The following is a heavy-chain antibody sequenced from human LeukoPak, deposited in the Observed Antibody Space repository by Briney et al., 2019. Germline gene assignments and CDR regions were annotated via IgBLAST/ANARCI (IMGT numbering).Heavy chain of an antibody. V-gene: IGHV3-74*01. Sequence: GGSLRLSCAASGFTVSSNYMSWVRQAPGKGLVWVSRINSDGSSTSYADSVKGRFTISRDNAKNTLYLQMNSLRAEDTAVYYCARDRGIGSSSWLYYYYYGMDVWGQGTTVTVSS. CDR3: ARDRGIGSSSWLYYYYYGMDV. J-gene: IGHJ6*02. D-gene: IGHD6-13*01. CDR1: GFTVSSNY. CDR2: INSDGSST.